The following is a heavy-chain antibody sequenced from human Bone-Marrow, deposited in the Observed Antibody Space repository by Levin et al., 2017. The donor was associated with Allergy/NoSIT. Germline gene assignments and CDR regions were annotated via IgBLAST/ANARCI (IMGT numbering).Heavy chain of an antibody. Sequence: GGSLRLSCTASGFTLSNYWMTWVRQAPGKGLEWVANIKQDGSEKHYVDSVKGRFTISRDNAKNSVFLHVNSLRAGDTAIYYCAKDALNSATRYYYGVDVWGHGSTVTVSS. CDR1: GFTLSNYW. D-gene: IGHD3-16*01. CDR2: IKQDGSEK. V-gene: IGHV3-7*03. CDR3: AKDALNSATRYYYGVDV. J-gene: IGHJ6*02.